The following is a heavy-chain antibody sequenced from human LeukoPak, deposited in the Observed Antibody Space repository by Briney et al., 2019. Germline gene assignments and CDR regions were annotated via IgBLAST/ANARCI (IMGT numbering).Heavy chain of an antibody. CDR2: IFDTGNT. CDR3: ARDQVGYGLDY. V-gene: IGHV4-59*11. Sequence: PSETLSLTCIVSGGPINNQYWSWIRQPPGQGLEWTGYIFDTGNTNYNPSLKSRVAISLDTSENQFSLKLRSVTAADTAVYYCARDQVGYGLDYWGQGTLVTVSS. J-gene: IGHJ4*02. D-gene: IGHD5-18*01. CDR1: GGPINNQY.